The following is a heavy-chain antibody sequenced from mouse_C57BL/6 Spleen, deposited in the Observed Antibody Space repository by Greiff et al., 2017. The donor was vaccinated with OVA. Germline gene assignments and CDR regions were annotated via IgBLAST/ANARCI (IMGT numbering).Heavy chain of an antibody. V-gene: IGHV5-4*01. CDR1: GFTFSSYA. CDR2: ISDGSSYT. Sequence: EVKVVESGGGLVKPGGSLKLSCAASGFTFSSYAMSWVRQTPEKRLEWVATISDGSSYTYYPDNVKGRFTISRDNAKNNLYLQMSHLKSEDTAMYYCARDVTTVADWYFDVWGTGTTVTVSS. CDR3: ARDVTTVADWYFDV. D-gene: IGHD1-1*01. J-gene: IGHJ1*03.